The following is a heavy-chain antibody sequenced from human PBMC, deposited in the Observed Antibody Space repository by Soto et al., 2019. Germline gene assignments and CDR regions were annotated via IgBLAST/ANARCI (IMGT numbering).Heavy chain of an antibody. CDR1: GGTFSSYA. CDR3: ARAQYYYGSGVIDY. Sequence: RASVKVSCKASGGTFSSYAVSWVRQAPGQGLEWMGGIIPIFGTANYAQKFQGRVTITADESTSTAYMELSSLRSEDTAVYYCARAQYYYGSGVIDYWGQGTLVTVSS. D-gene: IGHD3-10*01. CDR2: IIPIFGTA. J-gene: IGHJ4*02. V-gene: IGHV1-69*13.